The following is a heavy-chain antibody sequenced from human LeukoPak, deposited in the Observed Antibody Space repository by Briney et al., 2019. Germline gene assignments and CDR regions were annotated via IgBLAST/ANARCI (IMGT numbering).Heavy chain of an antibody. CDR2: IIPIFGTA. Sequence: SVKVSCKASGGTFSSYAISWVRQAPGQGLEWMGGIIPIFGTANYAQKFQGRVTITADESTSTAYMELSSLRSEDTAVYYCARGGGYCSSTSCYPNAFDIWGQGTMVTVSS. V-gene: IGHV1-69*01. CDR3: ARGGGYCSSTSCYPNAFDI. CDR1: GGTFSSYA. J-gene: IGHJ3*02. D-gene: IGHD2-2*01.